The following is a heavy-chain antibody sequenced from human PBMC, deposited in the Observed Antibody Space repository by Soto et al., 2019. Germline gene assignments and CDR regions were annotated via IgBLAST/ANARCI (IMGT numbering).Heavy chain of an antibody. V-gene: IGHV1-69*13. CDR2: IIPIFGTA. Sequence: SVKVSCKASGGTFSSYAISWVRQAPGQGLEWMGGIIPIFGTANYAQKFQGRVTITADESTSTAYMERSSLRSEDTAVYYCARDRGVYYDILTGNQNYGMDVWGQGTTVTVSS. J-gene: IGHJ6*02. CDR3: ARDRGVYYDILTGNQNYGMDV. CDR1: GGTFSSYA. D-gene: IGHD3-9*01.